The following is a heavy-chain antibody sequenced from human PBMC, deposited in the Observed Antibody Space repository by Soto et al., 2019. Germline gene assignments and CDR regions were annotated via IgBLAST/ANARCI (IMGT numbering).Heavy chain of an antibody. CDR2: IYSGGST. V-gene: IGHV3-66*01. J-gene: IGHJ4*02. CDR3: ARDKITGILDY. CDR1: GFTVSSNY. Sequence: GGSLRLSCAASGFTVSSNYMSWVRQAPGKGLEWVSVIYSGGSTYYADSVKGRFTIFRDNSKNTPYLQMNSLRAEDTAVYYCARDKITGILDYWGQGTLVPVSS. D-gene: IGHD1-20*01.